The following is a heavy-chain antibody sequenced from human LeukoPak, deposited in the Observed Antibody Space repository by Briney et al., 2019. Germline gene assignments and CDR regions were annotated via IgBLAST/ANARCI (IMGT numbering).Heavy chain of an antibody. J-gene: IGHJ4*02. CDR1: GGSISSSNW. V-gene: IGHV4-4*02. CDR2: IYHSGST. CDR3: ARARVRGWYPIVFDY. D-gene: IGHD6-19*01. Sequence: SGTLSLTCAVSGGSISSSNWWSWVRQPPGKGLEWIGEIYHSGSTNYNPSLKSRVTISVDTSKNQFSLKLSSVTAADTAVYYCARARVRGWYPIVFDYWGQGTLVTVSS.